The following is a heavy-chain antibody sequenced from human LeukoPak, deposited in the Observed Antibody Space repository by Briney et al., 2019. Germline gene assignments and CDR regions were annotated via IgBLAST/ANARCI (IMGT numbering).Heavy chain of an antibody. V-gene: IGHV3-48*03. Sequence: GGSLRLSCAASGFTFSSYEMNWVRQAPGKGLEWVSTISRSATTIYYADSVKGRFTISRDNAKNSLSLQMNSLRAEDTAVYYCARVGVLSSSWLLYWGQGSLVTVSS. CDR3: ARVGVLSSSWLLY. CDR2: ISRSATTI. D-gene: IGHD6-13*01. J-gene: IGHJ4*02. CDR1: GFTFSSYE.